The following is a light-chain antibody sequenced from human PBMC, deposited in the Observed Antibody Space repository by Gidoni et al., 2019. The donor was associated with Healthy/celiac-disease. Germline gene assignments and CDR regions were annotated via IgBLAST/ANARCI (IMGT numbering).Light chain of an antibody. J-gene: IGKJ1*01. V-gene: IGKV1-8*01. CDR2: AAS. CDR1: QGISSY. Sequence: AIRMTQSPSSLSASTGDRVTITCRASQGISSYLAWYQQKPGKAPKLLIYAASTLQSGVPSRFSGSGSGTDFTLTISCLQSEDFATYYCQQYYSYPLFGQXTKVEIK. CDR3: QQYYSYPL.